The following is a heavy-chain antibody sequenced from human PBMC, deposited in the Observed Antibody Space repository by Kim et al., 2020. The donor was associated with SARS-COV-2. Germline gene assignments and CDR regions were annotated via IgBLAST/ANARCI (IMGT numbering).Heavy chain of an antibody. CDR1: GGSFSGYY. Sequence: SETLSLTCAVYGGSFSGYYWSWIRQPPGKGLEWIGEINHSGSTNYNPSLKSRVTISVDTSKNQFSLKLSSVTAADTAVYYCARVRPTYYGSGSYADYWGQGTLVTVSS. J-gene: IGHJ4*02. CDR3: ARVRPTYYGSGSYADY. D-gene: IGHD3-10*01. CDR2: INHSGST. V-gene: IGHV4-34*01.